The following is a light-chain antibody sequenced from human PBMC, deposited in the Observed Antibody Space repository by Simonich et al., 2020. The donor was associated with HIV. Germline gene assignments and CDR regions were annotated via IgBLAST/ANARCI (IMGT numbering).Light chain of an antibody. CDR3: QTWGTGIRV. V-gene: IGLV4-69*01. CDR1: SGHRSYA. CDR2: VNSDGRH. Sequence: QLVLTQSPSASASLGASVKLTCTLSSGHRSYAIAWHQQQPEKGPRYLMKVNSDGRHYKGDGIPDRFSGSSSGAERYLTISSLQSEDEADYYCQTWGTGIRVFGGGTKLTVL. J-gene: IGLJ3*02.